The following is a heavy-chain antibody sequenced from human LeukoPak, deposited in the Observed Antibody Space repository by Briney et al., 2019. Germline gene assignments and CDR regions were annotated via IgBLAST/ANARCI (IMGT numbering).Heavy chain of an antibody. J-gene: IGHJ5*02. V-gene: IGHV4-34*01. CDR2: INHSGSA. Sequence: SETLSLTCGVYAGSFSGYHWTWIRLRPGKGLEWIGDINHSGSAHYNPSLESRVTISVDTSNNQFSLNLHSVTAADTAVYYCARGFPSSSRWFDPWGQGTLVTVSS. CDR1: AGSFSGYH. D-gene: IGHD6-6*01. CDR3: ARGFPSSSRWFDP.